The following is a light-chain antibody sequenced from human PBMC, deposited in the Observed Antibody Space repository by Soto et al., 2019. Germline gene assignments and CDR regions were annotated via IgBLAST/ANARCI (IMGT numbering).Light chain of an antibody. CDR2: GAS. V-gene: IGKV3-20*01. J-gene: IGKJ1*01. CDR3: QHYNDYSRA. CDR1: QSVSNNY. Sequence: EIVLTQSPGTLSLSPGERATLSCRASQSVSNNYLAWYQHKPGQAPRLLIYGASSRATGIPDRFSGSGSGTDFTLTISRLEPEDFATYYCQHYNDYSRAFGQGTRVEIK.